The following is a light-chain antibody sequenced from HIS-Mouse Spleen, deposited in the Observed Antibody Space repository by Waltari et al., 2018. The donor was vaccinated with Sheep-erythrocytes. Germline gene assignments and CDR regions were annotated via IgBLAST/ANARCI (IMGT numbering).Light chain of an antibody. V-gene: IGLV3-1*01. CDR1: KLGDKY. CDR2: QDS. J-gene: IGLJ3*02. Sequence: SYELTQPPSVSVSPGQTASITCSGDKLGDKYACWYQQKPGQSPVLVIYQDSKRPSGIPERFPGSNYGNTATLTICGTQAMDEADYYCQAWDSSTAWVFGGGTKLTVL. CDR3: QAWDSSTAWV.